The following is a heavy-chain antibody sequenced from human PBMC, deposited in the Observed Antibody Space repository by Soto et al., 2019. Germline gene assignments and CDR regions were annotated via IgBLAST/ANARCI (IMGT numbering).Heavy chain of an antibody. J-gene: IGHJ4*02. CDR2: IYYSGST. CDR3: ARVGSSSTSLDY. V-gene: IGHV4-59*01. D-gene: IGHD2-2*01. CDR1: GGSISSYY. Sequence: SETLSLTCTVSGGSISSYYWRWLRQPPGKGLEWSGYIYYSGSTNYNPSLKSRVTISVDTSKNQFSLKLSSVTAADTAVYYCARVGSSSTSLDYWGQGTLVTVSS.